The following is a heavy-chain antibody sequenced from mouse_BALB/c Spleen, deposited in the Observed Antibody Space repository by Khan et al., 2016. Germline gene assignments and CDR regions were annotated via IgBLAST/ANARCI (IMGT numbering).Heavy chain of an antibody. V-gene: IGHV3-2*02. Sequence: VQLKQSGPGLVKPSQSLSLTCTVTGYSITSDYAWNWIRQFPGNKLEWMGYIRYSGSTTYNPSLKSRTSITRDPSKNQFFLQLYSVTTEDTATDYCTRSPTATRYFDVWGAGTTVTVSS. D-gene: IGHD1-2*01. CDR2: IRYSGST. J-gene: IGHJ1*01. CDR1: GYSITSDYA. CDR3: TRSPTATRYFDV.